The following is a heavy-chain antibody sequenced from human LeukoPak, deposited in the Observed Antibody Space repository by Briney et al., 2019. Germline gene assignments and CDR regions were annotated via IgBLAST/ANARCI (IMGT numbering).Heavy chain of an antibody. V-gene: IGHV1-18*01. CDR1: GGTFSSYA. CDR3: ARTGTIFGGYYMDV. J-gene: IGHJ6*03. Sequence: ASVKVSCKASGGTFSSYAISWVRQAPGQGLEWMGWISAYNGNTNYAQKLQGRVTMTTDTSTSTAYMELRSLRSDDTAVYYCARTGTIFGGYYMDVWGKGTTVTVSS. D-gene: IGHD3-3*01. CDR2: ISAYNGNT.